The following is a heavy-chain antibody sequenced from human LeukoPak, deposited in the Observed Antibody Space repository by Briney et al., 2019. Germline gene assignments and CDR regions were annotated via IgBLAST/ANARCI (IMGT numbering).Heavy chain of an antibody. CDR2: IYNSGST. D-gene: IGHD3-10*01. CDR1: GDSISIYY. J-gene: IGHJ4*02. CDR3: ARDRELGY. Sequence: PSEALSLTCSVSGDSISIYYWSWIRQPPGKGLEWIGYIYNSGSTNYNPSLKSRVTISVDTSKNQFSLKLTSVTAADTAVYYCARDRELGYWGQGTLVTVSS. V-gene: IGHV4-59*01.